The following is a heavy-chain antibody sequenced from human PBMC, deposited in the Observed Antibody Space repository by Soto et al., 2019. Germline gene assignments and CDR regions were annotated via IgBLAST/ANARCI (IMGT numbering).Heavy chain of an antibody. D-gene: IGHD4-17*01. CDR3: ARGLDYGAAFDI. V-gene: IGHV4-34*01. CDR1: GGSFSGYY. Sequence: PSETLSLTCAVYGGSFSGYYWSWIRQPPGKGLEWIGEINHSGSTNYNPSLKSRVTISVDTSKNQFSLKLSSVTAADTAVYYCARGLDYGAAFDIWGQGTMVTVSS. J-gene: IGHJ3*02. CDR2: INHSGST.